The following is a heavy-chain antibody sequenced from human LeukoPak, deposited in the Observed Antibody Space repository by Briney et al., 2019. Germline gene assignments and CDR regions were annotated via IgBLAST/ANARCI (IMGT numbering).Heavy chain of an antibody. D-gene: IGHD2-15*01. Sequence: SETLSLTCTVSGGSITSHYWSWIRQPPGKGLEWIGYIYYSGSINYNPSLKSRVTISVDTSKNQFSLKLSSVTAADTAVYYCAQTRGVLHYNWFDPWGQGTLVTVSS. J-gene: IGHJ5*02. CDR2: IYYSGSI. V-gene: IGHV4-59*11. CDR3: AQTRGVLHYNWFDP. CDR1: GGSITSHY.